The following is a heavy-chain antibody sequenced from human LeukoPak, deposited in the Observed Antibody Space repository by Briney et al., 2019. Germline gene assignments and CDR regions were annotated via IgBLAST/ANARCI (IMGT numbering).Heavy chain of an antibody. V-gene: IGHV4-34*01. D-gene: IGHD4-23*01. Sequence: PSETLSLTCAVYGGSFSGYYWSWIRQPPGKGLEWIGEINHSGSTNYNPSLKSRVTISVDTSKNQFSLKLSSVTAADTAVYYCARRLRWSPTDYWGQGTLVTVSS. CDR2: INHSGST. J-gene: IGHJ4*02. CDR3: ARRLRWSPTDY. CDR1: GGSFSGYY.